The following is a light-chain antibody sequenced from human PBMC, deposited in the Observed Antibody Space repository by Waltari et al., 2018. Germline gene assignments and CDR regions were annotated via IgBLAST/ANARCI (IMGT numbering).Light chain of an antibody. CDR2: WAS. Sequence: DIVMTQSPDSLAVSLGERATINCKSSQTVLYTSNNKNYLAWYQQKPGQPARLLVYWASTREAGVPDRFSGSGSGTDFTLTISSLQAVDVAVYYCQQYYTTPSITFGQGTRLEIK. J-gene: IGKJ5*01. V-gene: IGKV4-1*01. CDR1: QTVLYTSNNKNY. CDR3: QQYYTTPSIT.